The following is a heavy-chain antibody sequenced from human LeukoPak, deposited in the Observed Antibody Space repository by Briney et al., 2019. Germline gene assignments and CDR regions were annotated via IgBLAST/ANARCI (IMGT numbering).Heavy chain of an antibody. CDR3: ARGDGDFDY. CDR2: INHSGST. Sequence: SETLSLTCAVYGGSFSGYYWSWIRQPPGKGLEWIGEINHSGSTNYNPSLKSRVTISVDTSKNQFSLKLSSVTAADTAVYYCARGDGDFDYWGQGTLVTVSS. V-gene: IGHV4-34*01. CDR1: GGSFSGYY. J-gene: IGHJ4*02.